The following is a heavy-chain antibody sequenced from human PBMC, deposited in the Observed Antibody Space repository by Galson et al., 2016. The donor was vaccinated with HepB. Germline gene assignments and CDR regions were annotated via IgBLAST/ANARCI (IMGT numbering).Heavy chain of an antibody. D-gene: IGHD3-10*02. CDR2: IIPIFGTA. Sequence: SCKASGGPFSSYAFSWVRQAPGQGLEWMGGIIPIFGTANYAQKFQGRVTITADKSTKTVYMQLSSLRSEDTAVYYCTRDPGAGRCSESYWDWGQGTMVTVSS. V-gene: IGHV1-69*06. CDR1: GGPFSSYA. CDR3: TRDPGAGRCSESYWD. J-gene: IGHJ4*01.